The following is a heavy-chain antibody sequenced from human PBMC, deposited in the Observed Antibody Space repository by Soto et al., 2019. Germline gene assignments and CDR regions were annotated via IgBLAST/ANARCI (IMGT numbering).Heavy chain of an antibody. V-gene: IGHV1-2*02. CDR2: INPHSGDT. CDR1: GYTFTDHY. D-gene: IGHD1-1*01. Sequence: QVQLVQSGAEVKKPGASVKVSYVASGYTFTDHYIHWVRQAPGQGLEWMGWINPHSGDTIYAQKFHGRVTLTRDTSISTAYMERSRLRSDDTAVYYCARGRTVNFYGMDVWGQGTTVTVSS. J-gene: IGHJ6*02. CDR3: ARGRTVNFYGMDV.